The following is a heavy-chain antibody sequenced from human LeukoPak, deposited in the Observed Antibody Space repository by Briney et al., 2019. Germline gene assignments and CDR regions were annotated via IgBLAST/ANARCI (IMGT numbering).Heavy chain of an antibody. CDR1: GGSFSGYY. CDR2: INHSGST. Sequence: SETLSLTCAVCGGSFSGYYWSWIRQPPGKGLEWIGEINHSGSTNYNPSLKSRVTISVDASKNQFSLKLSSVTAADTAVYYCARGFFLGYFDYWGQGTLVTVSS. V-gene: IGHV4-34*01. D-gene: IGHD3-3*01. J-gene: IGHJ4*02. CDR3: ARGFFLGYFDY.